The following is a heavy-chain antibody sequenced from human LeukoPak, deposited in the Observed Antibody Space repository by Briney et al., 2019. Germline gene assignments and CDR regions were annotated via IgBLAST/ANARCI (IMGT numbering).Heavy chain of an antibody. V-gene: IGHV3-33*01. CDR3: ARDLSAAFAF. CDR2: LVYDARS. J-gene: IGHJ4*02. CDR1: GFTFSSYG. Sequence: GGSLRLSCAASGFTFSSYGMHWVRQAPGKGLEWVARLVYDARSDYANSVKGRFSISRDDSKNTLFLDMSNLRVEDTALYYCARDLSAAFAFWGQGVLVTVSS. D-gene: IGHD6-19*01.